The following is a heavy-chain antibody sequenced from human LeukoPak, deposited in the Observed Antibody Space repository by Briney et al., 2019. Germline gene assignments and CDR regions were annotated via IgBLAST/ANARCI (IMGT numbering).Heavy chain of an antibody. CDR3: ARVGNDYYDSSGYYDY. V-gene: IGHV1-69*13. CDR2: VIPIFGTA. Sequence: SVKVSCKASGGTFSSYAISWVRQAPGQGLEWMGGVIPIFGTANYAQKFQGRVTITADESTSTAYMELSSLRSEDTAVYYCARVGNDYYDSSGYYDYWGQGTLVTVSS. J-gene: IGHJ4*02. CDR1: GGTFSSYA. D-gene: IGHD3-22*01.